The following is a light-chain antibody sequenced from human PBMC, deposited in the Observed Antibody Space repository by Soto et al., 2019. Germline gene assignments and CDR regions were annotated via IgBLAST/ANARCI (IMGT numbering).Light chain of an antibody. CDR2: DAS. J-gene: IGKJ4*01. CDR3: QQYNNWHPLT. CDR1: QSVSSY. Sequence: EIVLTQSPATLSLSPGERATLSCRASQSVSSYLAWYQQKPGQAPRLLIYDASNRATGIPARFSGSGSGTEFTLTISSLQSEDFAVYSCQQYNNWHPLTFGGGTKVDI. V-gene: IGKV3D-15*01.